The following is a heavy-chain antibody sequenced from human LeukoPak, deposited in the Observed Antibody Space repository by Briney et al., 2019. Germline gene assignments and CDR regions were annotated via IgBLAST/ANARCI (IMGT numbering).Heavy chain of an antibody. CDR3: AKDHRDYGISGIAFDI. Sequence: GGSLRLSCAASGFTVSSNYMSWVRQAPGKGLEWVSVIYSGGSTYYADSVKGRFTISRDNSKNTLYLQMNSLRAEDTAVYYCAKDHRDYGISGIAFDIWGQGTMVTVSS. CDR1: GFTVSSNY. J-gene: IGHJ3*02. CDR2: IYSGGST. D-gene: IGHD4-17*01. V-gene: IGHV3-66*01.